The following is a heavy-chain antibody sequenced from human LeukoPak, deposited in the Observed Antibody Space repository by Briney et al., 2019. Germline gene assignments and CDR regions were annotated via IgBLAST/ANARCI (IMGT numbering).Heavy chain of an antibody. J-gene: IGHJ4*02. CDR2: ISSSGSTI. Sequence: PGGSLRLSCAASGFTFSDYYMSWIRQAPGKGLEWISYISSSGSTIYYADSVKGRFTIPRDNSKNTLYLQMNSLRAEDTAVYYCAKAYRNYDSSGYFGFDYWGQGTLVTVSS. D-gene: IGHD3-22*01. CDR3: AKAYRNYDSSGYFGFDY. CDR1: GFTFSDYY. V-gene: IGHV3-11*01.